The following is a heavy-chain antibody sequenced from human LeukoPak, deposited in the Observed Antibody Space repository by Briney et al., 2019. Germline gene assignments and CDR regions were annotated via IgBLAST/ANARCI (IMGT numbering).Heavy chain of an antibody. V-gene: IGHV3-23*01. D-gene: IGHD3-16*01. CDR3: AKVGARCWESISY. J-gene: IGHJ4*02. CDR2: ISDSGSSP. CDR1: GFTFSSYA. Sequence: TGGSLRLSCAASGFTFSSYAMSWVRQAPGKGLEWVSSISDSGSSPYYADSVKGRFTISRDNSKNALYLQMHSLRAEDTAVYYCAKVGARCWESISYWGQGTLVTVSS.